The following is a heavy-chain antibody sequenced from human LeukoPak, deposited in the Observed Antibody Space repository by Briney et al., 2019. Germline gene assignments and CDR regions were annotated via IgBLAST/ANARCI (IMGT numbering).Heavy chain of an antibody. CDR2: VKQDGGEK. Sequence: GGSLRLSCAASGFTFRNFWMSWVRPAPGKGLEWVANVKQDGGEKFYVDSVKGRFTISRDNPNNSLFLQINSLRVEDTAVYYCARVGGNPDYWGQGTLVTVSP. D-gene: IGHD4-23*01. V-gene: IGHV3-7*04. CDR3: ARVGGNPDY. CDR1: GFTFRNFW. J-gene: IGHJ4*02.